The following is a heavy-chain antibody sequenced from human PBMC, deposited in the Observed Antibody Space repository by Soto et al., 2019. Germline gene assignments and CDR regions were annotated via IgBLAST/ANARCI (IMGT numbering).Heavy chain of an antibody. CDR1: SGSISSSNW. Sequence: QVQLQESGPGLVKPSGTLSLTCAVSSGSISSSNWWSWVRQPPGKGLEWIGEIYHSGSTNYNPSLKSRVPRSVDKSKDQFSLKLSSVAAADTAVYYCASWYCSGGSCYASRFDPWGQGTLVTVSS. CDR2: IYHSGST. V-gene: IGHV4-4*02. CDR3: ASWYCSGGSCYASRFDP. J-gene: IGHJ5*02. D-gene: IGHD2-15*01.